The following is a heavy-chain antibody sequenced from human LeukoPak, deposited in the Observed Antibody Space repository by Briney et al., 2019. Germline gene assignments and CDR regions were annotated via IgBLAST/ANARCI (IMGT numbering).Heavy chain of an antibody. J-gene: IGHJ4*02. D-gene: IGHD6-13*01. CDR3: TKGLNKGYSSSWYWFDY. CDR2: ISGSGGST. V-gene: IGHV3-23*01. Sequence: GGSLRLSCAASGFTFNSYAMTWVRQAPGKGLEWVSGISGSGGSTYYADSVKGRFTISRDNSKNTLYLQMNSLRAEDTAVYYCTKGLNKGYSSSWYWFDYWGQGTLVTVSS. CDR1: GFTFNSYA.